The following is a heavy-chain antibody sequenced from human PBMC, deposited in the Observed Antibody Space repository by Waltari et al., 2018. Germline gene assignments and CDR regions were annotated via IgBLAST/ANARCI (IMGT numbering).Heavy chain of an antibody. V-gene: IGHV3-53*01. J-gene: IGHJ4*02. CDR3: AREVVVLNRADYFDY. Sequence: EVQLVESGGGLVQSGGSLRLSCAVSGFSVTDTYMAWVRQVPGKGLEWVSVIYTTGNTFSAESLQGRFSVSRDSSRNTVYLQMDNMRAEDTGVYYCAREVVVLNRADYFDYWGQGTLVTVSS. CDR2: IYTTGNT. D-gene: IGHD2-2*01. CDR1: GFSVTDTY.